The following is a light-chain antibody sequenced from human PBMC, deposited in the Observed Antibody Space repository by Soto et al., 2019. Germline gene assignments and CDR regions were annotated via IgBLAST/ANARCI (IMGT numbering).Light chain of an antibody. CDR2: GAS. J-gene: IGKJ1*01. V-gene: IGKV3-15*01. CDR1: QSVSGN. Sequence: EIVMTQSPATLSVSPGERATLSCRASQSVSGNLAWYQQKPGQAPRLLIYGASTRAAGIPARFSGSGSGTELTLTISSLQSEDFALYYCQQYSKWPGTFGQGTKVEIK. CDR3: QQYSKWPGT.